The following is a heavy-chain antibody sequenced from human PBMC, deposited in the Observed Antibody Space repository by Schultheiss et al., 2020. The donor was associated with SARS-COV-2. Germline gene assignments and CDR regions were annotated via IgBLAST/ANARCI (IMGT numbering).Heavy chain of an antibody. CDR2: IFSSRGA. Sequence: SQTLSLTCTVSGDSVNIYYWNWIRKPPGKGLEWIGYIFSSRGADYNPSLKSRVFISLDTSENKFSLRLSSVTAADTAVYYCAREELWYDILTGYRSYGVESLGFDPWGQGTLVTVSS. CDR3: AREELWYDILTGYRSYGVESLGFDP. D-gene: IGHD3-9*01. V-gene: IGHV4-59*02. CDR1: GDSVNIYY. J-gene: IGHJ5*02.